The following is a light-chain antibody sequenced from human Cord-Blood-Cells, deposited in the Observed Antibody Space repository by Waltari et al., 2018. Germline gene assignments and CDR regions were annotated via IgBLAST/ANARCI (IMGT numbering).Light chain of an antibody. CDR2: GKT. V-gene: IGLV3-19*01. CDR1: SLRSNY. CDR3: NSRDSSGNHWV. Sequence: SSELTQDPAVSVALGQTVRITCQGDSLRSNYPGWYQQKPGQAPVLVIYGKTNRPSGIPDRFSGSSSGNTASLTITGDQAEDEADYYCNSRDSSGNHWVFGGGTKLPVL. J-gene: IGLJ3*02.